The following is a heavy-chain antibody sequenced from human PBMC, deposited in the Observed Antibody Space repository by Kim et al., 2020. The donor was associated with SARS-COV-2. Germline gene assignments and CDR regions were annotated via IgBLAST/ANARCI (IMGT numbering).Heavy chain of an antibody. CDR1: GFTFSSYG. CDR2: IWYDGSNK. CDR3: ARVPFSHILTGYPYYYYYGMDV. J-gene: IGHJ6*02. V-gene: IGHV3-33*01. D-gene: IGHD3-9*01. Sequence: GGSLRLSCAASGFTFSSYGMHWVRQAPGKGLEWVAVIWYDGSNKYYADSVKGRFTISRDNSKNTLYLQMNSLRAEDTAVYYCARVPFSHILTGYPYYYYYGMDVWGQGTTVTVSS.